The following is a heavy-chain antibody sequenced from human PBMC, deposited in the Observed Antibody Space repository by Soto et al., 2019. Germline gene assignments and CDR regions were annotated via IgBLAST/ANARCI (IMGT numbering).Heavy chain of an antibody. D-gene: IGHD2-2*01. CDR3: ARWECSSTSCYPRGYE. V-gene: IGHV4-34*01. J-gene: IGHJ4*02. CDR1: GGSFSGYY. Sequence: SATLSLTCAVYGGSFSGYYWSWIRQPPGKGLEWIGEINHSGSTNYNPSLKSRVTISVDTSKNQFSLKLSSVTAADTAVYYCARWECSSTSCYPRGYEWGKGNLVTVSS. CDR2: INHSGST.